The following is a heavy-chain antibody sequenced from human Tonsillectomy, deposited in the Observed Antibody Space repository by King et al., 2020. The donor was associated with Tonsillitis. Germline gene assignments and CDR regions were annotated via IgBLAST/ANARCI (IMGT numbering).Heavy chain of an antibody. J-gene: IGHJ3*02. V-gene: IGHV4-30-4*01. D-gene: IGHD3-22*01. CDR1: GGSIISSDYY. CDR2: IYYIGST. Sequence: VQLQESGPGLVKPSQTLSLTCTVSGGSIISSDYYWSWIRQPPGKGLEWIGNIYYIGSTYYKPPLKSRLTISVDTSKKQFSLKLSSVTAADTAVYYCARDRDRSHNHQGNAFDIWGQGTMVTVSS. CDR3: ARDRDRSHNHQGNAFDI.